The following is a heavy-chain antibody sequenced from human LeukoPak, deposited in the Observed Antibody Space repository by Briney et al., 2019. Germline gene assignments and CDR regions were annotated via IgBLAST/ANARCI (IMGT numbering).Heavy chain of an antibody. V-gene: IGHV4-59*01. CDR1: GGSISSYY. Sequence: PSETLSLTCTVSGGSISSYYWSWIRQPPGKGLEWIGYIYYSGSTNYNPSLKSRVTISVDTSKNQFSLKLSSVTAADTAVYYCARVNWSGYFDWLAPGSAFDIWGQGTMVTVSS. D-gene: IGHD3-9*01. CDR3: ARVNWSGYFDWLAPGSAFDI. J-gene: IGHJ3*02. CDR2: IYYSGST.